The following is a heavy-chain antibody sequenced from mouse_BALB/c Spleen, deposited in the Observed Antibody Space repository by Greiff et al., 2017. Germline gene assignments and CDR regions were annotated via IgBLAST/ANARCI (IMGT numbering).Heavy chain of an antibody. CDR3: VRHSLRFPPYYAMDY. D-gene: IGHD1-1*01. J-gene: IGHJ4*01. CDR1: GFTFNTYA. Sequence: EVKLVESGGGLVQPKGSLKLSCAASGFTFNTYAMNWVRQAPGKGLEWVARIRSKSNNYATYYAVSVKDRFTISSDDSQSMLYLHMNNLKTEDTAMYYCVRHSLRFPPYYAMDYWGQGTSVTVAS. CDR2: IRSKSNNYAT. V-gene: IGHV10-1*02.